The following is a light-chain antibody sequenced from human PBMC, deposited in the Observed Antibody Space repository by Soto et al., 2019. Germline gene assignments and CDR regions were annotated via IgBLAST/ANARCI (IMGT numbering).Light chain of an antibody. J-gene: IGKJ4*01. CDR3: QQRTIWPLT. CDR2: DAS. Sequence: EIVLTQSPATLSLSPGERTTLSCRASQSVTKFLAWYQQKFGQAPRLLIYDASNRATGIPPRFSGSGSGTDFTLTISSLEPEDFAVYYCQQRTIWPLTFGGGTKVEIK. CDR1: QSVTKF. V-gene: IGKV3-11*01.